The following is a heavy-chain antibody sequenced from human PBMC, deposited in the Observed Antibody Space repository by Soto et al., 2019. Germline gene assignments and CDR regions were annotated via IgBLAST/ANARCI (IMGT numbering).Heavy chain of an antibody. V-gene: IGHV2-70*11. CDR1: GFSLSTSGMC. D-gene: IGHD2-15*01. Sequence: SGPTLVNPTQTLTLTCTFSGFSLSTSGMCVSWIRQPPGKALEWLARIDWDDDKYYSTSLKTRLTISKDTSKNQVVLTMTNMDPVDTATYYCARTRVVAATPGFDYWGQGTLVTVSS. CDR3: ARTRVVAATPGFDY. CDR2: IDWDDDK. J-gene: IGHJ4*02.